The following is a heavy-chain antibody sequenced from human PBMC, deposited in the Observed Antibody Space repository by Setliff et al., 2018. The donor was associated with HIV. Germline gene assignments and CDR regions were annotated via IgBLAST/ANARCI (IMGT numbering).Heavy chain of an antibody. D-gene: IGHD3-22*01. CDR1: GGSISISY. CDR2: IDYSGTT. V-gene: IGHV4-59*01. J-gene: IGHJ4*02. CDR3: AREDNYYYDSIGYSFFDY. Sequence: SETLSLTCTVSGGSISISYWSWIRQPPGKGLEWIGCIDYSGTTNYNPSLETRVTISIDTSKKQFSLKLSSVTAADTAVYFCAREDNYYYDSIGYSFFDYWGQGTLVTSPQ.